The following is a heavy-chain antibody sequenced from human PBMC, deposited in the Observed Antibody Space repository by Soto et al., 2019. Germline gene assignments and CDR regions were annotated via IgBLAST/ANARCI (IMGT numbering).Heavy chain of an antibody. CDR3: YYTYQSSLYGDYLPHWGQGTLVTVSSGKRPPGESLKISCQASGTSSYWVTNYYYGLDV. Sequence: SVKVSCKASGGTFSSYAISWVRQAPGQGLEWMGGIIPIFGTANYAQKFQGRVTXTADXXTXTAYMELSSLRSEDTAVYYCYYTYQSSLYGDYLPHWGQGTLVTVSSGKRPPGESLKISCQASGTSSYWVTNYYYGLDVWGQGTTVTVSS. CDR1: GGTFSSYA. V-gene: IGHV1-69*13. CDR2: IIPIFGTA. D-gene: IGHD4-17*01. J-gene: IGHJ6*02.